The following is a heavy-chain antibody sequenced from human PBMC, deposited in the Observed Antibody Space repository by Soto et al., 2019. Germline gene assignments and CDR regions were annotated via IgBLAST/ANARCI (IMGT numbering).Heavy chain of an antibody. CDR1: GGDFSSYT. V-gene: IGHV1-69*02. D-gene: IGHD1-26*01. CDR3: ARASGVGAAG. CDR2: IIPILGIT. J-gene: IGHJ4*02. Sequence: QVQLVQSGAAVKKPGSSVKVSCKASGGDFSSYTITWVRQAPGQGLEWMGRIIPILGITFYAQKFQGRVTITAHRSTSTAYRELNNLRSEDTAVYYCARASGVGAAGWGQGTLVTVSS.